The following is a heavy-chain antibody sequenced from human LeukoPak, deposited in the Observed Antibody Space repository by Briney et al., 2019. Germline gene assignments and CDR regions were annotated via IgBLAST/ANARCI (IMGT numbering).Heavy chain of an antibody. V-gene: IGHV4-38-2*01. Sequence: SETLSLTCDVSGDSISSGYYWGWIRQPPWKALEWIGTIYHSGSTYYNPSLKSRVTISADTSKNQFSLTLNSVTAADTAVYYCARNSTSWSFDLWGRGTLVTVSS. D-gene: IGHD3-10*01. CDR1: GDSISSGYY. CDR2: IYHSGST. CDR3: ARNSTSWSFDL. J-gene: IGHJ2*01.